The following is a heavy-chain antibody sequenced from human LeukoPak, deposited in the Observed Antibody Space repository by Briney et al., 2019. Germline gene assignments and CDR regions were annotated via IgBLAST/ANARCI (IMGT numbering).Heavy chain of an antibody. V-gene: IGHV3-7*01. CDR1: GFTFSSYW. CDR2: IKQDGSEK. CDR3: ARDSIAAAGTYDY. Sequence: GGSLRLSCAASGFTFSSYWMSWVRQAPGKGLEWVANIKQDGSEKYYVDSVKGRFTISRDNAKNSLYLQMNSLRAEDTAVYYRARDSIAAAGTYDYWGQGTLVTVSS. D-gene: IGHD6-13*01. J-gene: IGHJ4*02.